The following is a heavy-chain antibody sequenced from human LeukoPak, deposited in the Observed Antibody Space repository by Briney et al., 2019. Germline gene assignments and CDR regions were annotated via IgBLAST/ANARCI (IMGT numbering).Heavy chain of an antibody. CDR3: ARGVQYYDYVWGSYRYYFDY. CDR1: GGSISSGGYS. CDR2: IYHSGCT. D-gene: IGHD3-16*02. V-gene: IGHV4-30-2*01. J-gene: IGHJ4*02. Sequence: TSETLSLTCAVSGGSISSGGYSWSWIRQPPGKGLEWIGYIYHSGCTYYNPSLKSRVTISVDRSKNQFSLKLSSVTAADTAVYYCARGVQYYDYVWGSYRYYFDYWGQGTLVTVSS.